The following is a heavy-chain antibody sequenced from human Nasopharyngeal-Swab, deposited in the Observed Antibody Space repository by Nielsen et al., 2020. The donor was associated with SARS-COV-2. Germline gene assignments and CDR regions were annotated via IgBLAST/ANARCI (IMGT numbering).Heavy chain of an antibody. J-gene: IGHJ5*02. D-gene: IGHD2-15*01. CDR2: IYYSGST. CDR1: GGSISSYY. CDR3: ARDQVYCSGGSCYPYNWFDP. V-gene: IGHV4-59*01. Sequence: SDTLSLTCTVSGGSISSYYWSWIRQPPGKGLEWIGYIYYSGSTNYNPSLESRVTISVDTSKNQFSLKLSSVTAADTAVYYCARDQVYCSGGSCYPYNWFDPWGQGTLVTVSS.